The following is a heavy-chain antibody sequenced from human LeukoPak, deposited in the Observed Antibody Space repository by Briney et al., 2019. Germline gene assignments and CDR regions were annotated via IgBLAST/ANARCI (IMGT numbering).Heavy chain of an antibody. CDR2: IKSKTDGGTT. CDR3: TTENLCSGGSCYSGFDY. V-gene: IGHV3-15*07. CDR1: GFTFSNAW. J-gene: IGHJ4*02. D-gene: IGHD2-15*01. Sequence: GGSLRLSCAASGFTFSNAWMNWVRQAPGKGLEWVGRIKSKTDGGTTDYAAPAKGRFTISRDDSKNTLYLQMNSLKTEDTAVYYCTTENLCSGGSCYSGFDYWGQGTLVTVSS.